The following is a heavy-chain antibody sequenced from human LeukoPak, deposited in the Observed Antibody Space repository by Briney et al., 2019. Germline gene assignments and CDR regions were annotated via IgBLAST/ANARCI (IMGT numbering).Heavy chain of an antibody. J-gene: IGHJ3*02. CDR1: GGSISSYY. V-gene: IGHV4-59*01. CDR2: IYYSGST. CDR3: ARDSRAWLQVGYDALDI. D-gene: IGHD5-24*01. Sequence: SETLSLTCTVSGGSISSYYWSWIRQPPGKGLEWIGYIYYSGSTNYNPSLKSRVTISVDTSKNQFSLKLSSVTAADTAVYYCARDSRAWLQVGYDALDIWGQGTMVTVSS.